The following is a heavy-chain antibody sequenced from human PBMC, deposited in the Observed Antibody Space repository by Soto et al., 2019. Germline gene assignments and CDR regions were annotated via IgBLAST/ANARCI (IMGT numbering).Heavy chain of an antibody. V-gene: IGHV1-69*12. CDR2: IIPIFGTA. CDR3: ARKEHSDSSGYYYVWFDP. Sequence: QVQLVQSGAEVKKPGSSVKVSCKASGGTFSSYAISWVRQAPGQGLEWMGGIIPIFGTANYAQKFQGRVTITAEESTSTAYMELSSLRSEDTAVYYCARKEHSDSSGYYYVWFDPWGQGTLVTVSS. CDR1: GGTFSSYA. J-gene: IGHJ5*02. D-gene: IGHD3-22*01.